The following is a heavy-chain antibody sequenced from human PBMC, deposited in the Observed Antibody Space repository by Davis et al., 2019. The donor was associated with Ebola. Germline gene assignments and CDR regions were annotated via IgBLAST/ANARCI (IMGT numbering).Heavy chain of an antibody. J-gene: IGHJ6*02. CDR2: IRSKAYGGTT. CDR1: GFTFGDYA. V-gene: IGHV3-49*04. D-gene: IGHD3-3*01. CDR3: TRERRFGVVTRRNYYYYGMDV. Sequence: GESLKISCTASGFTFGDYAMSWVRQAPGQGLEWVGFIRSKAYGGTTEYAASVKGRFTISSDDSKSIAYLQMNSLKTEDTAVYYCTRERRFGVVTRRNYYYYGMDVWGQGTTVTVSS.